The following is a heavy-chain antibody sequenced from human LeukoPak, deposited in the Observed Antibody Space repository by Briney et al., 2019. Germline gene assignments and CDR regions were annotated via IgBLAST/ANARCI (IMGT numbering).Heavy chain of an antibody. D-gene: IGHD5-18*01. V-gene: IGHV4-31*03. Sequence: SETLSLTCTVSGVSISSGGYYWSWIRQHPGKGLEWIGYIYYSGSTYYNPSLRSRITISLATSKSQFSLKLSSVIAADTAVYYCARLRHNGYSYGYVDYWGQGTLVTVSS. CDR2: IYYSGST. J-gene: IGHJ4*02. CDR1: GVSISSGGYY. CDR3: ARLRHNGYSYGYVDY.